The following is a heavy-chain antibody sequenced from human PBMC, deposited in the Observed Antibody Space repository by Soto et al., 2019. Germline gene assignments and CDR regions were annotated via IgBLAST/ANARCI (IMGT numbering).Heavy chain of an antibody. V-gene: IGHV1-18*01. D-gene: IGHD3-10*01. CDR3: ARDLSHYYGSVGAFDI. J-gene: IGHJ3*02. Sequence: ASVKVSCKASGYTFTSYVISWVRQTLGQGLEWMGWISAYKGNTNDAQKLQGRVTMTTDTSTSTAYMELRSLRSDDTAVYYCARDLSHYYGSVGAFDIWGQGTMVTVSS. CDR1: GYTFTSYV. CDR2: ISAYKGNT.